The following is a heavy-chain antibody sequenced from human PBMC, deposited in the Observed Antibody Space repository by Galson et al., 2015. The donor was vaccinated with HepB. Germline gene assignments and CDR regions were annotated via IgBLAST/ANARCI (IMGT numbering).Heavy chain of an antibody. CDR3: ARAGLRRFLEY. CDR2: IYYSGST. J-gene: IGHJ4*02. D-gene: IGHD3-3*01. Sequence: TLSLTCTVSGGSISSGDYYWSWIRQPPGKGLEWIGYIYYSGSTYYNPSLKSRVTISVDTSKNQFSLKLSSVTAADTAVYYCARAGLRRFLEYWGQGTLVTVSS. V-gene: IGHV4-30-4*01. CDR1: GGSISSGDYY.